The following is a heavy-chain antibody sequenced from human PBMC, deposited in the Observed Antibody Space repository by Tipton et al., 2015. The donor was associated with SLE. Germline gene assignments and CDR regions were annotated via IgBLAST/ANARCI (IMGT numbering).Heavy chain of an antibody. J-gene: IGHJ4*02. CDR1: GGSFSGYY. Sequence: TLSLTCAVYGGSFSGYYWSWIRQPPGKGLEWIGEINHSGSTNYNPSLKSRVTISVDTSKNQFSLKLSSVTAADTAVYYCAREHSSSWYGYWGQGTLVTVSS. D-gene: IGHD6-13*01. CDR2: INHSGST. V-gene: IGHV4-34*01. CDR3: AREHSSSWYGY.